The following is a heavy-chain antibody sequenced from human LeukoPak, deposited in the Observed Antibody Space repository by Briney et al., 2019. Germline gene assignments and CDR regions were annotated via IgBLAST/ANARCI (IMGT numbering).Heavy chain of an antibody. J-gene: IGHJ4*02. V-gene: IGHV3-30*18. CDR3: AKDQAMVRGVIMGY. Sequence: GGSLRLSCAASGFTFSSYGMHWVRQAPGKGLERVAVISYDGSNKYYADSVKGRFTISRDNSKNTLYLQMNSLRAEDTAVYYCAKDQAMVRGVIMGYWGQGTLVTVSS. CDR2: ISYDGSNK. CDR1: GFTFSSYG. D-gene: IGHD3-10*01.